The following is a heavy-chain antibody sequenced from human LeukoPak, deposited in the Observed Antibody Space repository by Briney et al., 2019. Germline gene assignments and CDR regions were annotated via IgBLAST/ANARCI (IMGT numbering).Heavy chain of an antibody. Sequence: GGSLRLSCAASGFTFDDYAMHWVRQAPGKGLEWVSLISWDGGSTYYADSVKGRFTISRDNSKNSLYLQMNSLRAEDTALYYCAKGAVAGWTAIYYMDVWGKGTTVTVSS. J-gene: IGHJ6*03. V-gene: IGHV3-43D*03. CDR1: GFTFDDYA. CDR3: AKGAVAGWTAIYYMDV. CDR2: ISWDGGST. D-gene: IGHD6-19*01.